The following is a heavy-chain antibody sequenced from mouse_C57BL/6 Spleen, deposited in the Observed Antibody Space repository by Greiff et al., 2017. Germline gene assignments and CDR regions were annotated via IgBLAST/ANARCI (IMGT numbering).Heavy chain of an antibody. J-gene: IGHJ4*01. D-gene: IGHD1-1*01. CDR1: GFTFSDSG. CDR3: ERADCYGSSTGAREY. Sequence: EVKLMESGGGLVKPGGSLKLSCAASGFTFSDSGMHWVRQAPEKGLEWVAYINSGSSTIYYADTVKGRFTISRDNAKNTLFMQMTSLRSEDTDKYYCERADCYGSSTGAREYWGQGTSVTVSS. CDR2: INSGSSTI. V-gene: IGHV5-17*01.